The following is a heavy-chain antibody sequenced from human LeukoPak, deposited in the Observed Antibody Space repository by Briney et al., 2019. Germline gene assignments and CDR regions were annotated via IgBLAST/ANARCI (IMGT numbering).Heavy chain of an antibody. CDR2: ETHEDCEK. V-gene: IGHV1-24*01. J-gene: IGHJ3*02. CDR3: ATGTVLRYFDWLFPSAFDI. CDR1: GYSLSVLS. Sequence: ASVSVCCKVSGYSLSVLSIFWVRHSPGKGIEWIGGETHEDCEKIYAQKFQGRVTMTEDTSTDTAYMELSSLRSEDTAVYYCATGTVLRYFDWLFPSAFDIWGQGTMVTVSS. D-gene: IGHD3-9*01.